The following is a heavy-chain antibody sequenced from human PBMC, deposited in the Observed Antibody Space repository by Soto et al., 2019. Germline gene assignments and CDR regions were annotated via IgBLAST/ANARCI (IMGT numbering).Heavy chain of an antibody. CDR1: GGSISSGGYY. Sequence: PSETLSLTCTVSGGSISSGGYYWSWIRQHPGKGLEWIGYIYYSGSTYYNPSLKSRVTISVDTSKNQFSLKLSSVTAADTAVYYCARALNLPQRITMVRGVPYYFDYWGQGTLVTVSS. V-gene: IGHV4-31*03. J-gene: IGHJ4*02. CDR3: ARALNLPQRITMVRGVPYYFDY. CDR2: IYYSGST. D-gene: IGHD3-10*01.